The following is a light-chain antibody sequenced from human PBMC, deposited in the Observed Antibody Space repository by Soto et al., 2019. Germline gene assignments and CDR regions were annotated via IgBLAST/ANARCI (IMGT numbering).Light chain of an antibody. CDR3: QQSYSTWT. J-gene: IGKJ1*01. Sequence: DIQMTQSPASLSSSVGDRVTITCRASQSINNYLNWYQQKPGKAPKLLIYAASSLQSGVASRFTGSGSGTDFTLTISSVHADYAVIYYCQQSYSTWTFGQGTKVEIK. V-gene: IGKV1-39*01. CDR1: QSINNY. CDR2: AAS.